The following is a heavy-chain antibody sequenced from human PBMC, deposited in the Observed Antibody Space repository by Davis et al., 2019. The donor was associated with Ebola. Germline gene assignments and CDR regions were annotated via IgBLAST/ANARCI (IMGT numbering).Heavy chain of an antibody. CDR3: SRDLKQRPPSYYYGMDV. CDR2: IRSKAYGGKP. Sequence: GESLKISCADSVITFSSYAMTWVRQAPGKGLEWVGFIRSKAYGGKPAYAASVKGRFTISRDDSKTIAYLQLDSLKTEDTAVYYCSRDLKQRPPSYYYGMDVWGQGTTVTVSS. V-gene: IGHV3-49*04. J-gene: IGHJ6*02. CDR1: VITFSSYA. D-gene: IGHD6-6*01.